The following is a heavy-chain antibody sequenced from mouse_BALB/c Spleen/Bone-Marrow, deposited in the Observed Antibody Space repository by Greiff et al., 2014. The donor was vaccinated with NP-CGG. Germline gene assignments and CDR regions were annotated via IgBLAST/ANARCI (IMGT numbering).Heavy chain of an antibody. CDR1: GFTFSDYY. D-gene: IGHD2-14*01. Sequence: VQLKESGGGLVKPGGSLKLSCAASGFTFSDYYMYWVRQTPEKRLEWVATISDGSTYTYYPDSAKGRFTISRDNAKNNLYLQMSSLKSEDTALYYCARDRGVQGYAMDYWGQGTSVTVSS. V-gene: IGHV5-4*02. J-gene: IGHJ4*01. CDR3: ARDRGVQGYAMDY. CDR2: ISDGSTYT.